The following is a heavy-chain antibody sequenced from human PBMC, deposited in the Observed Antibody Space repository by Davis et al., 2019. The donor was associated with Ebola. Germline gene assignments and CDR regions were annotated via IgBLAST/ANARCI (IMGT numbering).Heavy chain of an antibody. V-gene: IGHV7-4-1*02. CDR1: GYTFTNYG. CDR3: ARGGITIPY. CDR2: INTNTGNP. D-gene: IGHD3-9*01. J-gene: IGHJ4*02. Sequence: ASVKVSCKASGYTFTNYGITWVRQAPGQGLEWMGWINTNTGNPTYAQGFTGRFVFSLDTSVSTAYLQISSLKAEDTAVYYCARGGITIPYWGQGTLVTVSS.